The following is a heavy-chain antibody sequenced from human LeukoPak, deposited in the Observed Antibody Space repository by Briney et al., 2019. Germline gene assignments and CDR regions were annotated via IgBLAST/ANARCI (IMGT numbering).Heavy chain of an antibody. V-gene: IGHV3-30*02. CDR2: IRYDGSNK. J-gene: IGHJ6*03. CDR3: AREPTPYCSSTSCYRRYYYYYMDV. CDR1: GFTFSNYA. Sequence: PGGSLRLSCAASGFTFSNYAMHWVRQAPGKGLEWVAFIRYDGSNKYYADSVTGRFTISRDNDKNSMYLQMNSLRAETTAVYYCAREPTPYCSSTSCYRRYYYYYMDVWGKGTTVTISS. D-gene: IGHD2-2*01.